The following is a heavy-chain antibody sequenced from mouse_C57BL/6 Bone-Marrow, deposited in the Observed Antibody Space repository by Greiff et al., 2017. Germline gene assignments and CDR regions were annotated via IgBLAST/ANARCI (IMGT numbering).Heavy chain of an antibody. Sequence: EVQLQQSGAELVRPGSSVKMSCTTSGYTFTSYGINWVQQRPGQGLEWIGYIYIGNGYTEYNEKFKGQVTLTSDTSYSTAYMQLSSLTSEDSAICFWAVLFAYWGQGTLVTVSA. CDR1: GYTFTSYG. CDR2: IYIGNGYT. J-gene: IGHJ3*01. V-gene: IGHV1-58*01. CDR3: AVLFAY.